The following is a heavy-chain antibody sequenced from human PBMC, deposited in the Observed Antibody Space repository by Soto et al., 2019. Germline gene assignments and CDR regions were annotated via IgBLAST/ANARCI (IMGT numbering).Heavy chain of an antibody. D-gene: IGHD5-12*01. CDR2: ISSYNGDT. CDR3: AGEGVAPYYYYGMDI. V-gene: IGHV1-18*01. J-gene: IGHJ6*02. Sequence: ASVKVSCKASGYTFTRSGISWARQAPGQGPEWMGWISSYNGDTNYAQTFQGRVTMTTDTSTSTAYMELRSLSSDDTAVYYCAGEGVAPYYYYGMDIWGQGTPVSVSS. CDR1: GYTFTRSG.